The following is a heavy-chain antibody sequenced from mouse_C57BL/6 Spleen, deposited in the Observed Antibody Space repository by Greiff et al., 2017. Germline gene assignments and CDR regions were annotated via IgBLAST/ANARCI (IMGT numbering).Heavy chain of an antibody. J-gene: IGHJ3*01. D-gene: IGHD3-2*02. Sequence: QVQLKQPGAELVMPGASVKLSCKASGYTFTSYWMHWVKQRPGQGLEWIGEIDPSDSYTNYNQQFKGKSTLTVDKSSSTAYMQLSSLTSEDSAVYYCARSRAAQATGLFAYWGQGTLVTVSA. CDR2: IDPSDSYT. V-gene: IGHV1-69*01. CDR1: GYTFTSYW. CDR3: ARSRAAQATGLFAY.